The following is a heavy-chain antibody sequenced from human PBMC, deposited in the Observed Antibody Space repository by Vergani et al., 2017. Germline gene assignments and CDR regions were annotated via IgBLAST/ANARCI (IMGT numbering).Heavy chain of an antibody. V-gene: IGHV4-61*10. Sequence: QVQLQESGPGLVKPSETLSLTCTVSGGSVSSGSYYWSWIRQPAGKGLEWIGYIYYSGSTNYNPSLKRRVTISVETSKNQFSLKLSSVTAADTAVYYCARVRIFGVVIIRTLFDYWGQGTLVTVSS. J-gene: IGHJ4*02. CDR1: GGSVSSGSYY. D-gene: IGHD3-3*01. CDR2: IYYSGST. CDR3: ARVRIFGVVIIRTLFDY.